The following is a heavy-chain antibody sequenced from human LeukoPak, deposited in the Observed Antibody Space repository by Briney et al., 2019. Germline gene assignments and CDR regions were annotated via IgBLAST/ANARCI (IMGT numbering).Heavy chain of an antibody. V-gene: IGHV3-23*01. J-gene: IGHJ4*02. CDR1: GFTFSSNA. CDR3: ARDARSGYDYFDY. Sequence: GGSLRLSCAASGFTFSSNAMSWVRQAPGRGLEWVSTISADGGSSYYADSVKGRFTISRDNSKNTLYLQMNSLRAEDTAVYYCARDARSGYDYFDYWGQGTLVTVSS. CDR2: ISADGGSS. D-gene: IGHD3-3*01.